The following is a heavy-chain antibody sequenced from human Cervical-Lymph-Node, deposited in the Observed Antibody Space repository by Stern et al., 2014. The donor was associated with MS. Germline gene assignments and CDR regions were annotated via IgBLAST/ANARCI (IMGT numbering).Heavy chain of an antibody. V-gene: IGHV3-30*18. J-gene: IGHJ6*02. CDR1: GFMFSSYG. Sequence: VQLVESGGGVVQPGRSLRLSCAASGFMFSSYGMHWVRQAPGKGLEWVSVISYDGSNLYYADSVKGRFTISRDNSTQTIVMQMNSLRPEDTDVYFCAKDRDSNSWILGYIYYGMDVWGQGTTVTVSS. CDR3: AKDRDSNSWILGYIYYGMDV. D-gene: IGHD6-6*01. CDR2: ISYDGSNL.